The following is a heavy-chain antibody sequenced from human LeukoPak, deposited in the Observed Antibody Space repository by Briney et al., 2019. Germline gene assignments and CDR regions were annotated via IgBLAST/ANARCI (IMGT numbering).Heavy chain of an antibody. CDR3: ASFDIAVAGTLDY. D-gene: IGHD6-19*01. CDR1: GYTFTSYD. CDR2: MNPNSGNT. Sequence: ASVKVSCKASGYTFTSYDINWVRQATGQGLEWMGWMNPNSGNTGYAQKFRGRVTMTRNTSISTAYMELSSLRSEDTAVYYCASFDIAVAGTLDYWGQGTLVTVSS. J-gene: IGHJ4*02. V-gene: IGHV1-8*01.